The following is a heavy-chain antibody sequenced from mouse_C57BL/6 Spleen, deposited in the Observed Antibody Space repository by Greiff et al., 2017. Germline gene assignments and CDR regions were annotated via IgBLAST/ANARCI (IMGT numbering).Heavy chain of an antibody. V-gene: IGHV1-50*01. J-gene: IGHJ1*03. CDR2: IDPSDSYT. CDR1: GYTFTSYW. Sequence: QVQLQQPGAELVKPGASVKLSCMASGYTFTSYWMQWVKQRPGQGLEWIGEIDPSDSYTNYNQKFKGKATLTVDTSSSTAYMQLSSLTSEDSAVYYCARGGVTGTFWYFDVWGTGTTVTVSS. CDR3: ARGGVTGTFWYFDV. D-gene: IGHD4-1*01.